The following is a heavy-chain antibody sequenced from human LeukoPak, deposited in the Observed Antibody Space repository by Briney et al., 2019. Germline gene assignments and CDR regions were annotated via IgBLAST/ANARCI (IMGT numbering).Heavy chain of an antibody. CDR1: GFTFSNYG. CDR2: IAHDGSVQ. Sequence: LSGGSLRLSCAASGFTFSNYGMHWVRQTPGKGLEWVTVIAHDGSVQYYTDSVKGRFTISRDDSKNMLYLQMNSLKPEDTGIYYCAKEKVPISMPAWYFDLWGRGTLVTVSS. CDR3: AKEKVPISMPAWYFDL. J-gene: IGHJ2*01. V-gene: IGHV3-30*18. D-gene: IGHD2/OR15-2a*01.